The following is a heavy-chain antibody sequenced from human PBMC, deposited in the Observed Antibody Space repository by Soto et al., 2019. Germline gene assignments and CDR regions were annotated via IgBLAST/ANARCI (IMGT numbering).Heavy chain of an antibody. CDR3: VRGGDWMFDY. D-gene: IGHD1-1*01. J-gene: IGHJ4*02. CDR1: GDYITRDKW. Sequence: QVLLQESGPGPIKASGTLSLTCAVSGDYITRDKWWTWVRQAPGKGLEWIGEIHPSGRANYSPSLRSRVTMAVDKPKNQFSLRLNSVTAADTAVYYCVRGGDWMFDYWGLGTLVPVSS. V-gene: IGHV4-4*02. CDR2: IHPSGRA.